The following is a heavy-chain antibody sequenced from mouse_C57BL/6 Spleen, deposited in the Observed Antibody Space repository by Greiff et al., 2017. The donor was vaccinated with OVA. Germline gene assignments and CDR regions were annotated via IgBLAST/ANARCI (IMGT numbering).Heavy chain of an antibody. CDR1: GYSITSGYY. D-gene: IGHD2-14*01. CDR3: AREDRAMDY. CDR2: ISYDGSN. J-gene: IGHJ4*01. Sequence: EVQLQESGPGLVKPSQSLSLTCSVTGYSITSGYYWNWIRQFPGNKLEWMSDISYDGSNNYNPSLKNRISITRDTSKNQFFLKLNSVTTEDTATYYCAREDRAMDYWGQGTSVTVSS. V-gene: IGHV3-6*01.